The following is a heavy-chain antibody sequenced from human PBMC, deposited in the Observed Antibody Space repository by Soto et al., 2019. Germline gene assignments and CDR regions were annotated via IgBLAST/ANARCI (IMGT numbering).Heavy chain of an antibody. J-gene: IGHJ3*01. Sequence: EVQLLDSGGGLVQPGGSLRLSCAASGFTFSSYAMSWVRQAPGKGLEWVSSISGSCGGTYYADSVKGRFTISRDNSKNTLSLQMNSLRAEDTAVYYCAKSRGSGSYFNPSDAFDFWGQGTMVTVSS. CDR2: ISGSCGGT. D-gene: IGHD3-10*01. CDR1: GFTFSSYA. CDR3: AKSRGSGSYFNPSDAFDF. V-gene: IGHV3-23*01.